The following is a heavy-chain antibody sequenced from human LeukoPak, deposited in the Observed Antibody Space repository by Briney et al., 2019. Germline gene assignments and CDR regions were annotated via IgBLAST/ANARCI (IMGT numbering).Heavy chain of an antibody. Sequence: PGGSLGLSCAASGFTFSSYGMHWVRQAPGKGLEWVAFIRYDGSNKYYTDSVKGRFTISRDNSKNTLYLQMNSLRAEDTAVYYCAKDGSGSYYTPEDYFDYWGQGTLVTVSS. V-gene: IGHV3-30*02. J-gene: IGHJ4*02. D-gene: IGHD3-10*01. CDR1: GFTFSSYG. CDR3: AKDGSGSYYTPEDYFDY. CDR2: IRYDGSNK.